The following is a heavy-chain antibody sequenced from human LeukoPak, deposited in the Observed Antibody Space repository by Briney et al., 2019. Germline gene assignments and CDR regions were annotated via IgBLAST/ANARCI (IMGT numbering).Heavy chain of an antibody. Sequence: GSLRLSCAASGFTFSSYEMNWVRQAPGKGLEWVSYISSSGSTIYYADSVKGRFTISSDNAKNSLYLQMNSLRAEDTAVYYCARGRLLGDYFDYWGQGTLVTVSS. CDR3: ARGRLLGDYFDY. D-gene: IGHD3-16*01. J-gene: IGHJ4*02. V-gene: IGHV3-48*03. CDR2: ISSSGSTI. CDR1: GFTFSSYE.